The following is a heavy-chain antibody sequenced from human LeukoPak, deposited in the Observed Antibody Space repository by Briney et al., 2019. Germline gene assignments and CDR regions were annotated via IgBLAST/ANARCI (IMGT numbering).Heavy chain of an antibody. J-gene: IGHJ4*02. V-gene: IGHV3-23*01. Sequence: GGSLRLSCAASGFTFSSYGMNWVRQAPGKGLEWVSGISDSGGSTYYADSVKGRFTISRDNSKNTLYLQMNSLRAEDTAVYYCARGEWELPFDYWGQGTLVTVSS. CDR2: ISDSGGST. D-gene: IGHD1-26*01. CDR1: GFTFSSYG. CDR3: ARGEWELPFDY.